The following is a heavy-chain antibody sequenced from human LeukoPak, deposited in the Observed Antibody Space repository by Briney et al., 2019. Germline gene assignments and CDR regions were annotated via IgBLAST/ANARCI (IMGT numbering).Heavy chain of an antibody. Sequence: GGSLRLSCAASGFTFSSYAMSWVRQAPGKGLEWVSTISDRGVITYYADSVKGRFTISGDNSKNTLYLQMNSLRAEDTAVYYCAKDAPGAGGYDIWGQGTMVTVSS. D-gene: IGHD2-8*02. CDR2: ISDRGVIT. J-gene: IGHJ3*02. V-gene: IGHV3-23*01. CDR1: GFTFSSYA. CDR3: AKDAPGAGGYDI.